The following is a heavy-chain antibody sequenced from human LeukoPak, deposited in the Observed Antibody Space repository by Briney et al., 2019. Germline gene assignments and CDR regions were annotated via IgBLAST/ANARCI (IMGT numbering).Heavy chain of an antibody. CDR1: GYTFTGYY. CDR2: INPNSGGT. CDR3: ARGYCSGGSCYYYFDY. D-gene: IGHD2-15*01. J-gene: IGHJ4*02. Sequence: ASVKVSCKASGYTFTGYYMHWVRQAPGQGPEWMGWINPNSGGTNYARKFQGRVTMTRDTSISTAYMELSRLRSDDTAVYYCARGYCSGGSCYYYFDYWGQGTLVTVSS. V-gene: IGHV1-2*02.